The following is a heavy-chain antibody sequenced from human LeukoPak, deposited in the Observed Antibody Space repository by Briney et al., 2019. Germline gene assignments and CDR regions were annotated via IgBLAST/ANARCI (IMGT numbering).Heavy chain of an antibody. V-gene: IGHV3-33*01. CDR1: GFTFSSYG. D-gene: IGHD4-23*01. Sequence: GGSLRLSCAASGFTFSSYGMHWVRQAPGKGLEWVAVIWYDRSNKYYADSVKGRFTISRDNSKNTLYLQMNSLRAEDTAVYYCARDDYGGNSIFDYWGQGTLVTVSS. J-gene: IGHJ4*02. CDR3: ARDDYGGNSIFDY. CDR2: IWYDRSNK.